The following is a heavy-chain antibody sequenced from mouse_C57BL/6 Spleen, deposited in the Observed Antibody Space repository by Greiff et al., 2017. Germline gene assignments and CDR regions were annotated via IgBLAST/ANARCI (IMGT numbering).Heavy chain of an antibody. J-gene: IGHJ1*03. V-gene: IGHV1-81*01. Sequence: QVQLQQSGAELARPGASVKLSCKASGYTFTSYGISWVKQRTGQGLEWIGEIYPRSGNTYYNEKFKGKATLTADKSSSTAYMELRRLTSEDSAVYFCAREDGNYEYFDVWGTGTTVTVSS. CDR1: GYTFTSYG. D-gene: IGHD2-1*01. CDR3: AREDGNYEYFDV. CDR2: IYPRSGNT.